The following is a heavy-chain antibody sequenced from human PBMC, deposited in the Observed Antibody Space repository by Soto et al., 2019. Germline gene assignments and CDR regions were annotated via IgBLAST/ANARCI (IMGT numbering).Heavy chain of an antibody. CDR3: AREPAYYYDSSGYEFDY. CDR1: GCAFSSYP. Sequence: PVKVSCKASGCAFSSYPISWVRQAPGQGLEWMGGIIPIFGTANYAQKFQGRVTITADESTSTAYMELSSLRSEDTAVYYCAREPAYYYDSSGYEFDYWGQGTLVTVSS. CDR2: IIPIFGTA. J-gene: IGHJ4*02. V-gene: IGHV1-69*13. D-gene: IGHD3-22*01.